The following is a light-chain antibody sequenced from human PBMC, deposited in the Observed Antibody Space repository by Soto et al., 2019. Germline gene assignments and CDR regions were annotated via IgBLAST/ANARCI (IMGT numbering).Light chain of an antibody. CDR2: CAS. V-gene: IGKV3-20*01. Sequence: EIVLTQSPGTLSLSPGERATLSCRASQSVTSSYLAWYQQKPGQAPRLLIYCASSRATGIPDRFSGSGSGTDFTLTISRLEPEDFAVYYCQQYGRSPRWTFGQGTKVEIK. CDR3: QQYGRSPRWT. J-gene: IGKJ1*01. CDR1: QSVTSSY.